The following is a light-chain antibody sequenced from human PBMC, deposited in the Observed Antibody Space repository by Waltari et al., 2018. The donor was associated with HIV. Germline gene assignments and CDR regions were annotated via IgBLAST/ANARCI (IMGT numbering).Light chain of an antibody. CDR1: QHINFN. J-gene: IGKJ2*01. Sequence: DIQMTQSPTSLSASVSDTVTINCRSSQHINFNVNWYQYKIGRAPRLLIAATSNWQSGVPARFSGSGFGTRFSLTISGPQADDFAQYFCQQSYNLPFTFGQGTRVEV. CDR2: ATS. V-gene: IGKV1-39*01. CDR3: QQSYNLPFT.